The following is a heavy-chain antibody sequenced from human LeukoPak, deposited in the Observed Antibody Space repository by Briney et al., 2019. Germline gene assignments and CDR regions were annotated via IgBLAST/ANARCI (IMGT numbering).Heavy chain of an antibody. D-gene: IGHD3-22*01. J-gene: IGHJ6*02. CDR3: AKNKDGVYYYDDSVGDYYYGMDV. Sequence: GGSLRLSCAASGFTFSSCWMSWVRQAPGKGLEWVANIKQDGSEKYYVDSVKGRFTISRDNAKNSLYLQMNSLRAEDTAVYYCAKNKDGVYYYDDSVGDYYYGMDVWGQGTTVTVSS. V-gene: IGHV3-7*01. CDR2: IKQDGSEK. CDR1: GFTFSSCW.